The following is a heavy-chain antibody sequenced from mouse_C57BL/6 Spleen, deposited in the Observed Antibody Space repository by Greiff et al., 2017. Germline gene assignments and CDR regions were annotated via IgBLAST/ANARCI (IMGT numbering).Heavy chain of an antibody. J-gene: IGHJ1*03. CDR1: GFTFSDYG. V-gene: IGHV5-17*01. CDR3: ARKDGYPWYFDV. D-gene: IGHD2-3*01. CDR2: ISSGSSTI. Sequence: EVKLMESGGGLVKPGGSLKLSCAASGFTFSDYGMHWVRQAPEKGLVWVAYISSGSSTIYYADTVKGRVTISRDNAKNTLFMQMTSLRSEDTAMYYCARKDGYPWYFDVWGTGTTVTVSS.